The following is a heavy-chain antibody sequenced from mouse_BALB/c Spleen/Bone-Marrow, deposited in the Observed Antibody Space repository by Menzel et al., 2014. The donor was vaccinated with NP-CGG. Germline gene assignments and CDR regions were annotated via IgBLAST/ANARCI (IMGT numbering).Heavy chain of an antibody. CDR1: GYTFTDYE. Sequence: QVQLQQSGAELVKPGASVTLSCKASGYTFTDYEMHWVKQTPVHGLEWIGTLDPETCGTAYNQKFKDMATLTADKSSTTAYMELRSLTSEDSAVYYCANWGYYAMDYWGQGISVTVSS. CDR2: LDPETCGT. D-gene: IGHD4-1*01. J-gene: IGHJ4*01. CDR3: ANWGYYAMDY. V-gene: IGHV1-15*01.